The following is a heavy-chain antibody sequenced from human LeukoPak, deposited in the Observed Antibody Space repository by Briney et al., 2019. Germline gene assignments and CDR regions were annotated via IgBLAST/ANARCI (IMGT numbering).Heavy chain of an antibody. J-gene: IGHJ4*02. CDR3: ASGYSYGYSVY. V-gene: IGHV4-59*08. CDR2: IYYSGST. CDR1: GGSISSYY. D-gene: IGHD5-18*01. Sequence: PSGTLSLTCTVSGGSISSYYSSWIRQPPGKGPEWIGYIYYSGSTNYNPSLKSRVTISVDTSKNQFSLKLSSVTAADTAVYYCASGYSYGYSVYWGQGTLVTVSS.